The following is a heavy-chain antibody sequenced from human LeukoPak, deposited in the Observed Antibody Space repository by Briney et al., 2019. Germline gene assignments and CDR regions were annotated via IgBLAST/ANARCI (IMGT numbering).Heavy chain of an antibody. CDR2: ISGSGGST. CDR3: AKPVGYCSGGSCYSVDY. Sequence: GGSLRLTCAASGFTFISYAMSWVRQAPGKGLEWVSAISGSGGSTYYADSVKGRFAISRDNSKITMYLQMNSLRAEDTAVYYCAKPVGYCSGGSCYSVDYWGQGTLVTVSS. J-gene: IGHJ4*02. CDR1: GFTFISYA. V-gene: IGHV3-23*01. D-gene: IGHD2-15*01.